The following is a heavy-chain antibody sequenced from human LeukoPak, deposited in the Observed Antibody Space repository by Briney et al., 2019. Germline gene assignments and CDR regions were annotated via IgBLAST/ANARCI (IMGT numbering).Heavy chain of an antibody. V-gene: IGHV3-48*04. J-gene: IGHJ4*02. Sequence: GGSLRLSCRVSGFTFSSYGMNWVRQAPGKGLEWVAYIGGWSDPIDYADSVKGRFTVSRDNGDSTLYLQMDSLRVDDTALYYCARDPGFADSRWGQGARVIVSS. CDR3: ARDPGFADSR. CDR2: IGGWSDPI. D-gene: IGHD2-21*01. CDR1: GFTFSSYG.